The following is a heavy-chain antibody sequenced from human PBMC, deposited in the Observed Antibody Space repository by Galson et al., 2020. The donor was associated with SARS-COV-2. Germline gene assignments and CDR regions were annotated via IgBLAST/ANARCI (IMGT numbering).Heavy chain of an antibody. J-gene: IGHJ6*02. Sequence: ASVQVSCKASGYTFTSYDINWVRQATGQGLEWMGWMNPNSGNTGYAQKFQGRDTMTRNTSISTAYMELSSLRSEDTAVYYCARDFDFGVVLYGMDVWGQGTTVTGSS. D-gene: IGHD3-3*01. CDR3: ARDFDFGVVLYGMDV. CDR1: GYTFTSYD. V-gene: IGHV1-8*01. CDR2: MNPNSGNT.